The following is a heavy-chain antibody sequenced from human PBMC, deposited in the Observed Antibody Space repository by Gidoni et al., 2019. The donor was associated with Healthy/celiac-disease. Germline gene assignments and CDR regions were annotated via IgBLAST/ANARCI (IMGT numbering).Heavy chain of an antibody. Sequence: QVQLVESGGGVVQPGRSLRLSCAASGFTFSSYVMHWVRQAPGKGLEWVAVISYDGSNKYYADSVKGRFTISRDNSKNTLYLQMNSLRAEDTAVYYCAKIMATVLLWFGELTDYDYYYGLDVWGQGTTVTVSS. J-gene: IGHJ6*02. D-gene: IGHD3-10*01. CDR1: GFTFSSYV. CDR2: ISYDGSNK. CDR3: AKIMATVLLWFGELTDYDYYYGLDV. V-gene: IGHV3-30*18.